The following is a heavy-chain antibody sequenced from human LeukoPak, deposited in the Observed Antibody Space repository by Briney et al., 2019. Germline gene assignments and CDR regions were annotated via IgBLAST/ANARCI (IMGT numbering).Heavy chain of an antibody. J-gene: IGHJ4*02. CDR2: ISGSSGST. Sequence: GGTLRLSCAASGFSFSSNGMSWVRQAPGKGLEWVPTISGSSGSTYYADSVKGRFTISRDNAKTSLYLQMNSLRAEDTAVYYCARDLSGIAGYTYGRGIDYWGQGTLVTVSS. V-gene: IGHV3-21*01. CDR1: GFSFSSNG. CDR3: ARDLSGIAGYTYGRGIDY. D-gene: IGHD5-18*01.